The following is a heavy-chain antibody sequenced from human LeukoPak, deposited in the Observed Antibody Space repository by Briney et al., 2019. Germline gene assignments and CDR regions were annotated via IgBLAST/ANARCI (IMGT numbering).Heavy chain of an antibody. Sequence: SETLSLTCTVSGGSFNSSGYFWGWIRQPPGKGLEWIGSIHYGGKTYYNPSLKSRLTISVDTSKNQFSLKLSSVTAADTAVYYCARDGRPFSSGYYHDAFDIWGQGTMVTVSS. J-gene: IGHJ3*02. D-gene: IGHD3-22*01. CDR2: IHYGGKT. CDR3: ARDGRPFSSGYYHDAFDI. V-gene: IGHV4-39*07. CDR1: GGSFNSSGYF.